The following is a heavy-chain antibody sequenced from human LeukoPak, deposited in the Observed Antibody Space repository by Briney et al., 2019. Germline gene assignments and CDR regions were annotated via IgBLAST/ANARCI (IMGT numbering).Heavy chain of an antibody. CDR3: ARPGYGDYPTGYIDY. J-gene: IGHJ4*02. D-gene: IGHD4-17*01. CDR2: INYRGTT. V-gene: IGHV4-39*01. CDR1: GGSITSNSYY. Sequence: PSETLSLTCTVSGGSITSNSYYWGWIRQPPGKGLEWIGSINYRGTTYYRPSLKSRVTISRDTSKNQFSLKLSSVTAADTAVYYCARPGYGDYPTGYIDYWGQGTLATVSS.